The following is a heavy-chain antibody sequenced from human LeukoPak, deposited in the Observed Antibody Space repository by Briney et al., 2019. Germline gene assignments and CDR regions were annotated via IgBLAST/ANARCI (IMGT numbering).Heavy chain of an antibody. CDR2: LDPEDGET. Sequence: ASVKVSCKVSGYTLTELSMYWVRQAPGKGLEWMGGLDPEDGETIYAQKFQGRVTMTEDTSTDTAYMELSSLRSEDTAVYYCATISGGSWGWFDPWGQGTLVTVSS. CDR3: ATISGGSWGWFDP. CDR1: GYTLTELS. J-gene: IGHJ5*02. D-gene: IGHD2-15*01. V-gene: IGHV1-24*01.